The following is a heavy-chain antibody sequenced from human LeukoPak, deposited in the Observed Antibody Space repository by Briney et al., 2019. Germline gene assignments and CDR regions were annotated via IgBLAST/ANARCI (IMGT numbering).Heavy chain of an antibody. CDR2: IYPGDSDT. CDR1: GYSFTSYW. J-gene: IGHJ3*02. CDR3: ARSDTMIGDAFDI. Sequence: GESLKIFCKGSGYSFTSYWIICVRQMAGKSLVWLGIIYPGDSDTRYSPSVQGQVTISADKSISTAYLQWSSLKAADTAMYYCARSDTMIGDAFDIWGQGTMVTVSS. V-gene: IGHV5-51*01. D-gene: IGHD3-22*01.